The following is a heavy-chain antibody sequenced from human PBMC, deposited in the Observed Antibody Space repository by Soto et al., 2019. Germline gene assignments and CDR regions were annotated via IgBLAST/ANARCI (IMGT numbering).Heavy chain of an antibody. Sequence: GGSLRLSCAASGFTFSSYAMSWVRQAPGKGLEWVSAISGSGGSTYYADSVQGRFTISRDNSNNTLYLQMNSLRAEDTAVYYCAREGGYSYGFDYWGQGTLVTVSS. CDR2: ISGSGGST. V-gene: IGHV3-23*01. CDR3: AREGGYSYGFDY. J-gene: IGHJ4*02. D-gene: IGHD5-18*01. CDR1: GFTFSSYA.